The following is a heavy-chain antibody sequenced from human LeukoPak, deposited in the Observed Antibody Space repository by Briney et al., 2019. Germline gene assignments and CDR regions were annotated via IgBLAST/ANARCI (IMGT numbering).Heavy chain of an antibody. CDR2: IIPILGIA. V-gene: IGHV1-69*02. CDR1: GGTFSSYT. CDR3: AILWFGDYYFDY. J-gene: IGHJ4*02. D-gene: IGHD3-10*01. Sequence: SVKVSCKASGGTFSSYTTSWVRQAPGQGLEWMGRIIPILGIANYAQKFQGRVTITADKSTSTAYMELSSLRSEDTAVYYCAILWFGDYYFDYWGQGTLVTVSS.